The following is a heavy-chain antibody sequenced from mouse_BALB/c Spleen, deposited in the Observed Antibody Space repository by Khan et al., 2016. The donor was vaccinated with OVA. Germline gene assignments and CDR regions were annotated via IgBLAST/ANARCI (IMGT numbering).Heavy chain of an antibody. V-gene: IGHV5-9-3*01. CDR2: ISSGGNYT. J-gene: IGHJ1*01. CDR3: ARPPITAVVATSYWFFDV. CDR1: GFTFSSYA. D-gene: IGHD1-1*01. Sequence: DVKLVESGGGLVQPGGSLKLSCAASGFTFSSYAMSWVRQTPEKRLEWVATISSGGNYTYYPDSVKGRFTISRDNAKNTLYLQMSSLRSEDTAMYYCARPPITAVVATSYWFFDVWGEGTTVTVAS.